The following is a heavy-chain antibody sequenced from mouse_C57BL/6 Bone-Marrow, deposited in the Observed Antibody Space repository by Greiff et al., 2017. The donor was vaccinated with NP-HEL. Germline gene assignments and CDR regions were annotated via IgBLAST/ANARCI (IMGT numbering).Heavy chain of an antibody. D-gene: IGHD1-1*01. Sequence: EVKVVESGGGLVKPGGSLKLSCAASGFTFSSYAMSWVRQTPEKRLEWVATISDGGSYTYYPDNVKGRFTISRDNAKNNLYLQMSHLKSEDTAMYYCARARDYYGSSYWFAYWGQGTLVTVSA. CDR3: ARARDYYGSSYWFAY. CDR2: ISDGGSYT. CDR1: GFTFSSYA. V-gene: IGHV5-4*03. J-gene: IGHJ3*01.